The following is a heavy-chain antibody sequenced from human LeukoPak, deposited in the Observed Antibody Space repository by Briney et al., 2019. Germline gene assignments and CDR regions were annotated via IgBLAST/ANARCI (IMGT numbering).Heavy chain of an antibody. CDR3: ARDMWGTFDY. D-gene: IGHD7-27*01. CDR2: INPDGSTT. Sequence: GGYLRLSCAASGFTFSVFWMHWVRQAPGTGPVWVSRINPDGSTTSYADSVKGRFTISRDNAKNTLYLQISSLRAEDTAVYYCARDMWGTFDYWGQGTLVTVSS. V-gene: IGHV3-74*01. CDR1: GFTFSVFW. J-gene: IGHJ4*02.